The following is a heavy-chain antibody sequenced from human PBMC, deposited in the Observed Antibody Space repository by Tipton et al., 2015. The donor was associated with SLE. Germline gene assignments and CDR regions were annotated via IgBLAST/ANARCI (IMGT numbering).Heavy chain of an antibody. Sequence: LRLSCAVYGGSFSGYYWTWIHQPPGKGLEWIGEINHSGSTNYNPSLKSRVTISTDTSKNQFSLRLSSVTGADTAVYYCARRRISIIRGYFDYWGQGTLVTVSS. CDR1: GGSFSGYY. CDR3: ARRRISIIRGYFDY. J-gene: IGHJ4*02. CDR2: INHSGST. D-gene: IGHD3-10*01. V-gene: IGHV4-34*01.